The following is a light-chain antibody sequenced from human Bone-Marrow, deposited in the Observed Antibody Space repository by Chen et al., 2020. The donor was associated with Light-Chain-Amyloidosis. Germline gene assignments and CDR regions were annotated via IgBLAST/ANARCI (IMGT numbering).Light chain of an antibody. Sequence: SYVLTHPSSASVAPGPTATIACGGNNIGSTSVHWYQQTPGQAPLLVVYDDSDRPSGIPERLSGSNSGNTATLTISRVEAGDEADYYCQVWDRSSDRPVFGGGTKLTVL. CDR3: QVWDRSSDRPV. CDR2: DDS. J-gene: IGLJ3*02. V-gene: IGLV3-21*02. CDR1: NIGSTS.